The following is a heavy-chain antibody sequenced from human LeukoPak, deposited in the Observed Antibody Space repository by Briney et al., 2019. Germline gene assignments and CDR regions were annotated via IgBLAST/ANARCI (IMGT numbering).Heavy chain of an antibody. CDR1: GGTFSSYA. Sequence: ASVKVSCKASGGTFSSYAISWVRQAPGQGLEWMGRIIPILGIANYAQKFQGRVTITADKSTSTAYMELSSLRSEDTAVYYCARSRDCSGGSCDDAFDIWGQGTMVTVSS. CDR2: IIPILGIA. J-gene: IGHJ3*02. V-gene: IGHV1-69*04. CDR3: ARSRDCSGGSCDDAFDI. D-gene: IGHD2-15*01.